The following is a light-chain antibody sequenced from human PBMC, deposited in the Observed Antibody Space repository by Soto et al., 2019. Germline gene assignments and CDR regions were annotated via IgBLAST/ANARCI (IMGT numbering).Light chain of an antibody. CDR2: GAS. CDR3: QQYGSSSWT. J-gene: IGKJ1*01. V-gene: IGKV3-20*01. Sequence: EIVLTQSPGTLSLSPGERVTLSCRASQSVSNSYLAWFQQKPGQAPRLLIYGASSRATGIPDRFSGSGSGTDFTLTISRLEPEDFAVYYCQQYGSSSWTFGQGTKVDI. CDR1: QSVSNSY.